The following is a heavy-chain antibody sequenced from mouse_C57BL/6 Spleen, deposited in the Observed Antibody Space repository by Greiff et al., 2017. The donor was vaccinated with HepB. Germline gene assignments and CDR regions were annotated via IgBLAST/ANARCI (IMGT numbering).Heavy chain of an antibody. V-gene: IGHV3-6*01. CDR2: ISYDGSN. CDR1: GYSITSGYY. Sequence: EVKLQESGPGLVKPSQSLSLTCSVTGYSITSGYYWNWIRQFPGNKLEWMGYISYDGSNNYNPSLKNRISITRDTSKNQFFLKLNSVTTEDTATYYCAREPTAQATGLAYWGQGTLVTVSA. CDR3: AREPTAQATGLAY. J-gene: IGHJ3*01. D-gene: IGHD3-2*02.